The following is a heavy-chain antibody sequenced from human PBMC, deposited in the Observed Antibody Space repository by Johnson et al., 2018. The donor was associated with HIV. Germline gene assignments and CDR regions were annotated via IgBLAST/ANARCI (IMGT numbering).Heavy chain of an antibody. CDR2: RGEEGRKK. J-gene: IGHJ2*01. D-gene: IGHD4-11*01. Sequence: VQLVESGVGVVQPGRSLRLSCAASGFTCSSYAMHWVRQATGKGREGGEGRGEEGRKKEEEDDVKGGFTLSRDNSKNTLYLQMNSLRAEDTAVYYCGKNDYHNSFPMILLHSFSPFLFSPSLPFLSLSFSLLSLFPPSSLLFLFSPLLFLLSLLW. CDR3: GKNDYHNSFPMILLHSFSPFLFSPSLPFLSLSFSLLSLFPPSSLLFLFSPLLFLLSLL. CDR1: GFTCSSYA. V-gene: IGHV3-30-3*02.